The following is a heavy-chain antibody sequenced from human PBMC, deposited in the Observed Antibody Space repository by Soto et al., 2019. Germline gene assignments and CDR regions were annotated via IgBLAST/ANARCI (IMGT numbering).Heavy chain of an antibody. CDR2: ISTDNGNT. D-gene: IGHD2-2*01. V-gene: IGHV1-18*01. CDR1: GYTFTSYG. J-gene: IGHJ4*02. Sequence: GASVKVSCKASGYTFTSYGISWVRQAPGQGLEWMGWISTDNGNTNYAQKFQGRVTMTTDTSTSTAYMQMNSLRAEDTAVYYCARSGYCSSTSCYDDGDSFDYWGQGTLVTVSS. CDR3: ARSGYCSSTSCYDDGDSFDY.